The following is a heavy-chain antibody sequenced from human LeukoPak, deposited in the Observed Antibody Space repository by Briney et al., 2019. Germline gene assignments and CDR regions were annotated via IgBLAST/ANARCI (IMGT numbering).Heavy chain of an antibody. CDR3: ARDSV. V-gene: IGHV3-48*01. J-gene: IGHJ4*02. CDR2: ISTSGDTM. CDR1: GLTFNTYS. Sequence: AGGSLRLSCAASGLTFNTYSMNWVRQAPGKGLEWISYISTSGDTMYYADSVKGRFTISRDNAKSSLYLQMSSLRADDTAVYYCARDSVRGQGTLVTVSS.